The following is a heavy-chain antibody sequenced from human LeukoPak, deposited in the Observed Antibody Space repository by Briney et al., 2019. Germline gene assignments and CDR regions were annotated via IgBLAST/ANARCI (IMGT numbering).Heavy chain of an antibody. CDR1: GFTIDSFY. CDR2: IDEAGKDR. D-gene: IGHD2-15*01. V-gene: IGHV3-7*01. CDR3: ARASPGVVFNYFDY. J-gene: IGHJ4*01. Sequence: GGSLRLSCVASGFTIDSFYMSWVRQAPGKGLEWVANIDEAGKDRYYADSVKGRFTISRDNTKNSVFLDMTSLRVEDTATYFRARASPGVVFNYFDYWGQGALVPVSS.